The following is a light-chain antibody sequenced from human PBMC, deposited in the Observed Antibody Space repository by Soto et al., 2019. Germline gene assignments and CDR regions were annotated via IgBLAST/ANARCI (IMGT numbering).Light chain of an antibody. CDR3: QSYDSSLSGSV. J-gene: IGLJ1*01. CDR1: SSNIGSNT. CDR2: FNI. V-gene: IGLV1-44*01. Sequence: QSVLSQPPSASGTPGQRVTISCSGSSSNIGSNTVSWYQQFPGTAPKLLIYFNIQRPSGVPDRFSGSKSVTSASLAITGLQAEDEADYYCQSYDSSLSGSVFGTGTKVTVL.